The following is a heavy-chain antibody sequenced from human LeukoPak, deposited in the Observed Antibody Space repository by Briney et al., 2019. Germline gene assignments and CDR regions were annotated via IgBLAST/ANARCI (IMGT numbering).Heavy chain of an antibody. J-gene: IGHJ4*02. CDR1: GFTFSTFW. V-gene: IGHV3-7*01. Sequence: GGSLRLSCAASGFTFSTFWMNWVRQAPGKGLEWVANMKQDGTEKNYVDSVKGRFTISRDNAKKSLYLQMDSLRVDDTAVYYCARGGSHSFDYWGQGTLVTVSS. CDR3: ARGGSHSFDY. CDR2: MKQDGTEK.